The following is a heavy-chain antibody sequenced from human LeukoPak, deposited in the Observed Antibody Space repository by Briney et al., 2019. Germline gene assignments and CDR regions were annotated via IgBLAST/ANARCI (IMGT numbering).Heavy chain of an antibody. CDR1: GGSISSGGYY. J-gene: IGHJ3*02. CDR2: IYYSGTT. CDR3: ARYRDSGGRLAFDI. D-gene: IGHD2-15*01. Sequence: SQTLSLTCTVSGGSISSGGYYWSWIRQHPGKGLEWIGYIYYSGTTYYNPSLESRVTLSVDTSKNQFSLRLSSVTAADTAVYYCARYRDSGGRLAFDIWGQGTMATVSS. V-gene: IGHV4-31*03.